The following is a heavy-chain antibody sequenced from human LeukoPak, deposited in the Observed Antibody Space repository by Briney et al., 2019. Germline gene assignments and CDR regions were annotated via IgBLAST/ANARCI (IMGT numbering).Heavy chain of an antibody. J-gene: IGHJ4*02. CDR2: IYYSGSA. V-gene: IGHV4-39*01. Sequence: SETLSLTCTVSGGSISSSSYYWGWIRQPPGKGLEWIGSIYYSGSAYYNPSLKSRVTISVDTSKNRFSLKLSSVTAADTAVYYCARLSGSYYSDFDYWGRGTLVTVSS. CDR3: ARLSGSYYSDFDY. D-gene: IGHD1-26*01. CDR1: GGSISSSSYY.